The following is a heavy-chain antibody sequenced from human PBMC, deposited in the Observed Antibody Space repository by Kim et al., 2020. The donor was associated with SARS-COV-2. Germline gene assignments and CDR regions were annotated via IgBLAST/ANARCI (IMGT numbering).Heavy chain of an antibody. J-gene: IGHJ4*02. CDR1: GGSISSYY. CDR2: IYYSGST. Sequence: SETLSLTCTVSGGSISSYYWSWIRQPPGKGLEWIGYIYYSGSTNYNPSLKSRVTISVDTSKNQFSLKLSSVTAADTAVYYCARIVGDFCSGRLGYYFDYWGQGTLVTVSS. D-gene: IGHD3-3*01. CDR3: ARIVGDFCSGRLGYYFDY. V-gene: IGHV4-59*13.